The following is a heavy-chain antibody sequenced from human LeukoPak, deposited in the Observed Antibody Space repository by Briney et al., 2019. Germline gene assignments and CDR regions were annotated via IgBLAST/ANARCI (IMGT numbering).Heavy chain of an antibody. J-gene: IGHJ3*02. CDR3: ARDSGYAFDT. CDR1: GFTLSSYR. V-gene: IGHV3-48*02. Sequence: PGRSLRLSCAASGFTLSSYRMNWVRQAPGKGLEWVSYIRSSSSTIYYADSVKGRFTISSDNAKNSLYLQMNTLRDEDTAVYFCARDSGYAFDTWGQGTMVTVSS. D-gene: IGHD2-15*01. CDR2: IRSSSSTI.